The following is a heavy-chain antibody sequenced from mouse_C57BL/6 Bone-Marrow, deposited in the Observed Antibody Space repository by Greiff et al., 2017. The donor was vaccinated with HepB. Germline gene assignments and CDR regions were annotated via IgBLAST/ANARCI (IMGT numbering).Heavy chain of an antibody. CDR3: ARRDFYAMDY. Sequence: QVQLQQPGAELVMPGASVKLSCKASGYTFTSYWMHWVKQRPGQGLEWIGEIDPSDSDTNYNQKFKGKSTLTVDKSSSKAYMQLSSLTSEDSAVYYCARRDFYAMDYWGQGTSVTVSS. J-gene: IGHJ4*01. CDR1: GYTFTSYW. CDR2: IDPSDSDT. V-gene: IGHV1-69*01.